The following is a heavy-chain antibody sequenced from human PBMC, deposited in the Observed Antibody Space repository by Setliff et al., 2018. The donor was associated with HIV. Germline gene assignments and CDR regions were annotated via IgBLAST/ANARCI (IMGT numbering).Heavy chain of an antibody. Sequence: SETLSLTCTVSGGSISSSSYYWGWIRQPPGKGLEWIGSIYYSGSIFYKPSLKSRVTVSVDTSKNQFSLKVNSVTAADAAVYYCARDRRITVVRGPDHWGPGTPVTVSS. CDR1: GGSISSSSYY. CDR3: ARDRRITVVRGPDH. D-gene: IGHD3-10*01. V-gene: IGHV4-39*02. CDR2: IYYSGSI. J-gene: IGHJ4*02.